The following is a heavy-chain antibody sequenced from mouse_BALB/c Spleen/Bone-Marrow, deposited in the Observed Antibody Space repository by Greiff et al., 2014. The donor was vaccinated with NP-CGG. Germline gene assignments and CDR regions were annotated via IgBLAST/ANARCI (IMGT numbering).Heavy chain of an antibody. CDR2: IYPGDGDT. V-gene: IGHV1-80*01. CDR3: ARVGFSFDY. Sequence: VQLQQSGAELVRPGSSVKISCKASGYAFSTYWMNWVKQRPGQGLEWIGQIYPGDGDTNYNEKFKGKATLTADKSSSTASIQLRSLTSEDSAVYFCARVGFSFDYWGQGTLSQSPQ. D-gene: IGHD3-1*01. CDR1: GYAFSTYW. J-gene: IGHJ2*01.